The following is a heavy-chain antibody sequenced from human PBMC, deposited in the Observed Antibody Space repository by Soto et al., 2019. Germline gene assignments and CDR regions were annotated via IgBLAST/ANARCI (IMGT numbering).Heavy chain of an antibody. V-gene: IGHV4-59*01. Sequence: PSETLSLTCTVSGGSISSYYCSWIRQPPGKGLEWIGYFYYSGSTIYNPSLKSRVTISVDTSKNQFSLKLSSVTAADTAVYYCASGLYYASEDPIYYFDYWGQGTLVTVSS. CDR2: FYYSGST. J-gene: IGHJ4*02. D-gene: IGHD3-10*01. CDR1: GGSISSYY. CDR3: ASGLYYASEDPIYYFDY.